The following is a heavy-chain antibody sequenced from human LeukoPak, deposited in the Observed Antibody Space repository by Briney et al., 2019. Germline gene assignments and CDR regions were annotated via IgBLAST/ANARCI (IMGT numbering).Heavy chain of an antibody. Sequence: ASVNVSCKVSGYTLTELSMHWVRQAPGKGLEWMGGFDPEDGETIYAQKFQGRVTMTEDTSTDTAYMELSSLRSEDTAVYYCATVRGMITFGGVIPYYFDYWGQGTLVTVSS. J-gene: IGHJ4*02. D-gene: IGHD3-16*02. CDR3: ATVRGMITFGGVIPYYFDY. CDR2: FDPEDGET. V-gene: IGHV1-24*01. CDR1: GYTLTELS.